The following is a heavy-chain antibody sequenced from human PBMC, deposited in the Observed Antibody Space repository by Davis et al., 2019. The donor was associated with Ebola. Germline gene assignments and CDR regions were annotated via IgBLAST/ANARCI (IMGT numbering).Heavy chain of an antibody. V-gene: IGHV4-59*12. Sequence: PSETLSLTCTVSGGSISRYYCSWIRQSPGKRLEWIGYTYHRGSTTYNPSLKSRVTMSVDTSKKQFSLKLSSVTAADTAVYYCARDMAGKFDYWGQGTPVTVSS. D-gene: IGHD6-19*01. CDR2: TYHRGST. J-gene: IGHJ4*02. CDR1: GGSISRYY. CDR3: ARDMAGKFDY.